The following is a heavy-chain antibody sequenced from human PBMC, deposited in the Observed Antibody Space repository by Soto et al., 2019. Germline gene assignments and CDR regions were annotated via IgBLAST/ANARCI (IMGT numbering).Heavy chain of an antibody. J-gene: IGHJ4*02. V-gene: IGHV3-33*01. CDR3: ARGSHYYDSGGYYPLDY. Sequence: PGGSLRLSCAASGVTFSSYGMHWVRQAPGKGLEWVAVIWYDGSNKYYADSVKGRFTISRDNYKNTLYLQMNSLRAEDTAVYYCARGSHYYDSGGYYPLDYWGLGTLVTVSS. D-gene: IGHD3-22*01. CDR1: GVTFSSYG. CDR2: IWYDGSNK.